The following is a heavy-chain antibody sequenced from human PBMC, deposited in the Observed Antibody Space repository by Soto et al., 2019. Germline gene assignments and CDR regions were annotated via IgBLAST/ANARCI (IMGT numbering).Heavy chain of an antibody. J-gene: IGHJ4*02. CDR2: ISFSGDT. Sequence: QLHLQESGPGLVKASETLSLTCTISGGSISSSNYYWGWIRQPPGMGLEWIASISFSGDTYHNPSLKSRVTISVDTSRNQFSLELSSVTAADTAVYYCARENLHCYSANCYLGAFHGYWGQGTLVTVSS. CDR3: ARENLHCYSANCYLGAFHGY. CDR1: GGSISSSNYY. V-gene: IGHV4-39*02. D-gene: IGHD2-2*01.